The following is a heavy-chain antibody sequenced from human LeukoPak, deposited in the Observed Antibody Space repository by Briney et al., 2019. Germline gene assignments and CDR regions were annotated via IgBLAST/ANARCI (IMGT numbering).Heavy chain of an antibody. CDR3: ARSPRIYDSSGYYLVEYFDL. CDR1: GFTFTPYA. CDR2: IGGVGDRT. D-gene: IGHD3-22*01. Sequence: GGSLRLSCAASGFTFTPYAMSWVRQAPGKGLEWVAGIGGVGDRTYYADSAKGRFTISRDNSKNTLFLQMSSLRAEDTAVYYCARSPRIYDSSGYYLVEYFDLWGRGTLVTVSS. V-gene: IGHV3-23*01. J-gene: IGHJ2*01.